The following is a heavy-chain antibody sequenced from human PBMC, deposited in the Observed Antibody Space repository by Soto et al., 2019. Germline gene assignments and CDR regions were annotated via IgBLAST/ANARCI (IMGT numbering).Heavy chain of an antibody. V-gene: IGHV5-51*01. Sequence: GESLKIPCQASGYIIKNYWIGWVRQMPGQGLEWMGIIFPDDSDTRYSPSFQGHVTISVDKSISTAYVQWSSLKASDSAIYYCFRGGVTSRTFDYWGQGTLVTVSS. J-gene: IGHJ4*02. D-gene: IGHD3-16*01. CDR1: GYIIKNYW. CDR3: FRGGVTSRTFDY. CDR2: IFPDDSDT.